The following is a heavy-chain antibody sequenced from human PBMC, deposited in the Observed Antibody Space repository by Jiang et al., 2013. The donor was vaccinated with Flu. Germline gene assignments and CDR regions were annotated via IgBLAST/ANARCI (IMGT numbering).Heavy chain of an antibody. CDR3: ARDGRNPGALDI. J-gene: IGHJ3*02. CDR2: INPKSGVPSSDGI. V-gene: IGHV1-2*02. D-gene: IGHD1-14*01. Sequence: RQAPGQGLEWMGWINPKSGVPSSDGINYAPKFQGRVTLTRDTSISTAYLELSRLTSDDTAVYYCARDGRNPGALDIWGRGTVVTVSS.